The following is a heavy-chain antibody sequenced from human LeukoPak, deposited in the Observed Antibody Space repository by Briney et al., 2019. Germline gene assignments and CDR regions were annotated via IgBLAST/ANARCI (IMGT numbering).Heavy chain of an antibody. CDR2: ISYDGSNK. CDR3: ARRGFADSFDI. J-gene: IGHJ3*02. V-gene: IGHV3-30*04. CDR1: GFTFSSYA. Sequence: GGSLRLSCAASGFTFSSYAMHWVRQAPGKGLEWVAVISYDGSNKYYADSVKGRITISRDNSKNTLYLQMNSLRAEGTAVFYCARRGFADSFDIWGQGTMATVSS. D-gene: IGHD3-10*01.